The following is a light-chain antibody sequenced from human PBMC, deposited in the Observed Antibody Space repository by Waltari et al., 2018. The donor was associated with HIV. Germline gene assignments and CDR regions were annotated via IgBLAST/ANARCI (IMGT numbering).Light chain of an antibody. V-gene: IGKV3-20*01. CDR2: GAS. CDR1: QSVSSNY. CDR3: QQYGRSDPLT. J-gene: IGKJ4*01. Sequence: EIVLTQSPGTLSLSPGERATVSCRASQSVSSNYLAWYQQNPGQPPRLLIYGASNRATGIPDRVSGSGSGTDFTLTISRLEPEDFAVYYCQQYGRSDPLTFGGGTKVEIK.